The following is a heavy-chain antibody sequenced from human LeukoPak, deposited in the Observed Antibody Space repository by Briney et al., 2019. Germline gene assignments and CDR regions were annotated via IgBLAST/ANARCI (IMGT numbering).Heavy chain of an antibody. Sequence: ASVKVPCKASGYTFTDYYMHWVRQAPGQGLEWMGWINPNSGGTNSAQKFQGRVTMTRDTSISTGYMELSRLRSDDTAVYYCARGVSGYFYLFDCWGQGTLVTVSS. J-gene: IGHJ4*02. CDR1: GYTFTDYY. V-gene: IGHV1-2*02. CDR3: ARGVSGYFYLFDC. D-gene: IGHD3-22*01. CDR2: INPNSGGT.